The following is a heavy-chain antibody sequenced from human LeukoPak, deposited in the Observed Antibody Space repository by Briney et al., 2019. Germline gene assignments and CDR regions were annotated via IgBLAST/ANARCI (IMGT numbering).Heavy chain of an antibody. J-gene: IGHJ3*02. D-gene: IGHD3-9*01. CDR2: IYYSGGT. CDR1: GGSISSSNYY. CDR3: TRPPFYDILTGLGNDAFDI. Sequence: SETLSLTCTVSGGSISSSNYYWGWIGQPPGKGLEWIGSIYYSGGTYYNPSLKSRVTISVDTSKNQFSLKLSSVTAADTAVYYCTRPPFYDILTGLGNDAFDIWGQGTMVTVSS. V-gene: IGHV4-39*01.